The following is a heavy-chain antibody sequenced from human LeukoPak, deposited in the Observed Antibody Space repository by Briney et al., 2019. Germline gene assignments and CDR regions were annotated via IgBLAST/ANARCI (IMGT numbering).Heavy chain of an antibody. CDR3: ARGSPYYYDSSGSYFDY. Sequence: GGSLRLSCAASGFTFSSYAMHWVRQAPGKGLEWVAVISYDGSNKYYADSVKGRFTISRDNSKNTLCLQMNSLRAEDTAVYYCARGSPYYYDSSGSYFDYWGQGTLVTVSS. V-gene: IGHV3-30-3*01. CDR2: ISYDGSNK. J-gene: IGHJ4*02. D-gene: IGHD3-22*01. CDR1: GFTFSSYA.